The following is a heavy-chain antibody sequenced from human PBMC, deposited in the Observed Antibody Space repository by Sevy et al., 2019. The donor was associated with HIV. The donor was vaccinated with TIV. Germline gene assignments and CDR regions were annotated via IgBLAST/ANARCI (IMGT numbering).Heavy chain of an antibody. D-gene: IGHD6-6*01. CDR1: GFTFSSYG. Sequence: GESLKISCAASGFTFSSYGMHWVRQAPGKGLEWVAFIRYDGSNKYYADSVKGRFTISRDNSKNTLYLQMNSLRAEDTAVYYCASCEGYGSSSTPLDYWGQGTLVTVSS. CDR3: ASCEGYGSSSTPLDY. CDR2: IRYDGSNK. J-gene: IGHJ4*02. V-gene: IGHV3-30*02.